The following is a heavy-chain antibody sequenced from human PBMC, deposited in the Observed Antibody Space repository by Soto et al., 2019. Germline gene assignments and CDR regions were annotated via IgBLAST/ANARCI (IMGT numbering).Heavy chain of an antibody. Sequence: EVQLVESGGGLVQPGGSLRLSCAASGLTFSSYWMHWVRQAPGKGLVWVSRINSDGSSTSYADSVKGRFTISRDNAKNTLYLQMSSLRAEDTAVYYCASDRRVGATSLDYWGQGTLVTVSS. CDR2: INSDGSST. CDR3: ASDRRVGATSLDY. J-gene: IGHJ4*02. V-gene: IGHV3-74*01. CDR1: GLTFSSYW. D-gene: IGHD1-26*01.